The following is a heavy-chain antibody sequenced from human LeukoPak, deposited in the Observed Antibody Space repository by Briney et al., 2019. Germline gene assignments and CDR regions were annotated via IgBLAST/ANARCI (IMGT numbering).Heavy chain of an antibody. V-gene: IGHV3-23*05. CDR1: GFTLSSYA. CDR2: IDTRGTGT. CDR3: AKGLLTAGSHNCMNV. D-gene: IGHD2-21*02. J-gene: IGHJ6*03. Sequence: GGSLRLSCAASGFTLSSYAMSWARQAPGRGLEWVSTIDTRGTGTFYADSVKGRFTISRDNSKNTLFVQMSGLRAEDTAVYYCAKGLLTAGSHNCMNVWGKGTTVTVSS.